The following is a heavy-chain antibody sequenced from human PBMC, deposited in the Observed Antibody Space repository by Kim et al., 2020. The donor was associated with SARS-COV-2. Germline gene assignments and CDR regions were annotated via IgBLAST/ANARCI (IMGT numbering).Heavy chain of an antibody. Sequence: SETLSLTCTVSGGSVSTGSFYWTWIRQPPGKRLEWIGYLYSSGSTKYNPSLKSRLTISGDTSKNQFSLRLNSVTAADTAVYYCARVYATGNPSYYFDTWGQGVLVTVSS. CDR3: ARVYATGNPSYYFDT. CDR2: LYSSGST. CDR1: GGSVSTGSFY. V-gene: IGHV4-61*01. J-gene: IGHJ4*02. D-gene: IGHD6-13*01.